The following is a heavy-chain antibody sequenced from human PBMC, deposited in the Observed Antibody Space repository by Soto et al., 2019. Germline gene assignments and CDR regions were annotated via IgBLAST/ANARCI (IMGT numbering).Heavy chain of an antibody. CDR2: IYSSGST. J-gene: IGHJ4*02. Sequence: QVQLQESGPGLVKPSQTLSLTCTVSGGSISSGGYSWSWIRQHPGKGLEWIGYIYSSGSTYYNPSLKSRVTISVDTSKNQFSLKLSSVTAADTAVYYCARGIKPAAIFDYWGQGTLVTVSS. CDR3: ARGIKPAAIFDY. V-gene: IGHV4-31*03. D-gene: IGHD2-2*01. CDR1: GGSISSGGYS.